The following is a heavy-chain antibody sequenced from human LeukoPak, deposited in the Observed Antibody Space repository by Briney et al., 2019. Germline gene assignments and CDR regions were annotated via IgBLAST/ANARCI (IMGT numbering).Heavy chain of an antibody. J-gene: IGHJ4*02. CDR1: GGSISSYY. CDR3: ARVSGYDWESFYDY. CDR2: IYYSGST. D-gene: IGHD5-12*01. Sequence: SETLSLTCTVSGGSISSYYWSWIRQPPGKGLEWIGSIYYSGSTYYNPSLKSRVTISVDTSKNQFSLKLSSVTAADTAVYYCARVSGYDWESFYDYWGQGTLVTVAS. V-gene: IGHV4-59*01.